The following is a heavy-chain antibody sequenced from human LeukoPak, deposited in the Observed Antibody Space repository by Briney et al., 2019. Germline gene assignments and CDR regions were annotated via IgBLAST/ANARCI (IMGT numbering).Heavy chain of an antibody. CDR1: GFTFSSYS. CDR2: ISSSSSYI. J-gene: IGHJ4*02. V-gene: IGHV3-21*01. D-gene: IGHD3-10*01. CDR3: ARVEESYYYGSGSQTRQYYFDY. Sequence: GGSLRLSCAASGFTFSSYSMNWVRQAPGKGLEWVSSISSSSSYIYYADSVKGRFTISRDNAKNSLYLQMNSLRAEDTAVYYCARVEESYYYGSGSQTRQYYFDYWGQGTLVTISS.